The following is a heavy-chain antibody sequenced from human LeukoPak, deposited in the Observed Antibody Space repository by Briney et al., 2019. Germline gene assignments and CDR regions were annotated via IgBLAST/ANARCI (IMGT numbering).Heavy chain of an antibody. J-gene: IGHJ4*02. CDR2: IRSKAYGGTT. V-gene: IGHV3-49*04. CDR1: GFIFGDHA. D-gene: IGHD2-21*01. Sequence: GGSLRLSCTASGFIFGDHAMNWVRQAPGKGLEWVGFIRSKAYGGTTEYAAPVKGRFTISRDDSKSIAYLQMNSLKTEDTAVYYCTSSLYCGGDCYAPYWGQGTLVTVSS. CDR3: TSSLYCGGDCYAPY.